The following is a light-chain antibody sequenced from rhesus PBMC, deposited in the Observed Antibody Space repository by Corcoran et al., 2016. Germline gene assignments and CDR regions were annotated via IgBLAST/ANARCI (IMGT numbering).Light chain of an antibody. CDR1: QNIYSK. V-gene: IGKV1S12*01. CDR2: AAS. J-gene: IGKJ3*01. CDR3: QHYYDNPFT. Sequence: DIQMTQSPSASSASVGDRVTIPCRASQNIYSKLAWYQQKPGKAPNLLIYAASSLQTGIPSRFSGSGSGTDFTLTIRSLQPEDSAAYYCQHYYDNPFTFGPGAKLDIK.